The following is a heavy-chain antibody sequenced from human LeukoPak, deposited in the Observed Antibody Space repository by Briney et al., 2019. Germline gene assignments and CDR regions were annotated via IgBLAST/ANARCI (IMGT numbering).Heavy chain of an antibody. CDR3: PRSYRYCSSTSCYTYGY. V-gene: IGHV4-59*01. D-gene: IGHD2-2*02. CDR1: GGSISSYY. Sequence: SETLSLTCTVSGGSISSYYWSWIRQPPGKGLEWIGYIYYSGSTNYNPSLKCRVTISVDTSKNQFSLKLSSVTAADTAVYYCPRSYRYCSSTSCYTYGYWGQGTLVTVSS. J-gene: IGHJ4*02. CDR2: IYYSGST.